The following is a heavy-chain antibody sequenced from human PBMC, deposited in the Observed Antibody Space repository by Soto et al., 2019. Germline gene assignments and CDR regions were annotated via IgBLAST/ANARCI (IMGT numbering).Heavy chain of an antibody. CDR3: ASWASRWYPYFFDS. J-gene: IGHJ4*02. CDR1: EGTFNSYA. CDR2: IIPYYNTL. Sequence: QAQVVQSGAEVRKPGSSVKLSCKASEGTFNSYAIAWVRQAPGQGLEWMGGIIPYYNTLNYAQKFQDRVTITADDSTNTVYMELSSLRSDDPAVYFCASWASRWYPYFFDSWAQGTLVTVSS. V-gene: IGHV1-69*01. D-gene: IGHD6-13*01.